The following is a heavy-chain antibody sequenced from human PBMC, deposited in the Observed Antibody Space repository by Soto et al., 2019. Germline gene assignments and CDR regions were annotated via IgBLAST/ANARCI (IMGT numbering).Heavy chain of an antibody. CDR1: GGSISSGGYY. J-gene: IGHJ4*02. V-gene: IGHV4-31*03. Sequence: LSLTCTVSGGSISSGGYYWSWIRQHPGKGLEWIGYIYYSGSTYYNPSLKSRVTMSVDTSKNQFSLKLSSVTAADTAVYYCARGLTTVTTFDYCGQRNLVPVSS. D-gene: IGHD4-17*01. CDR3: ARGLTTVTTFDY. CDR2: IYYSGST.